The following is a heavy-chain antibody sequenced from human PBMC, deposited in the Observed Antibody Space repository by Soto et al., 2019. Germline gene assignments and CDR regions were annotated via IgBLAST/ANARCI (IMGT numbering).Heavy chain of an antibody. V-gene: IGHV4-39*01. CDR3: ASRLYYDRSGFEGGGMDV. J-gene: IGHJ6*02. D-gene: IGHD3-22*01. CDR2: IYYSGST. Sequence: QLQLQESGPGLVKPSETLSLTCTVSGGSISSSSYYWGWIRQPPGKGLEWIGGIYYSGSTYYNPSIKRPGTSAEATSRNPLSRKLSSVTAADPPGYYCASRLYYDRSGFEGGGMDVGGQGTTVTVPS. CDR1: GGSISSSSYY.